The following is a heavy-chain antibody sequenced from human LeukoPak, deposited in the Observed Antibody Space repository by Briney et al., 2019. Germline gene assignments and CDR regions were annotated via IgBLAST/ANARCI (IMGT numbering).Heavy chain of an antibody. J-gene: IGHJ3*02. V-gene: IGHV4-34*01. CDR1: GFTFSGFA. CDR2: INHSGST. CDR3: ARGLVVATDDAFDI. D-gene: IGHD2-15*01. Sequence: GSLRLSCAASGFTFSGFAMSWVRRTPGKGLEWVGEINHSGSTNYNPSLKSRVTISVDTSKSQFSLKLSSVTAADTAVYYCARGLVVATDDAFDIWGQGTMVTVSS.